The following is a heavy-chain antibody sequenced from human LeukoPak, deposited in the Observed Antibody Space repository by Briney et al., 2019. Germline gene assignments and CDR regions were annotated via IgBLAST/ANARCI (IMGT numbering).Heavy chain of an antibody. V-gene: IGHV3-9*01. CDR2: ISWNSGSI. J-gene: IGHJ4*02. D-gene: IGHD6-19*01. CDR1: GFTFDDYA. CDR3: AKDKGSSGWDFDY. Sequence: PGGSLRLSCAASGFTFDDYAMHWVRQAPGKGLEWVSGISWNSGSIGYADSVKGRFTISGDNAKNSLYLQMNSLRAEDTALYYCAKDKGSSGWDFDYWGQGTLVTVSS.